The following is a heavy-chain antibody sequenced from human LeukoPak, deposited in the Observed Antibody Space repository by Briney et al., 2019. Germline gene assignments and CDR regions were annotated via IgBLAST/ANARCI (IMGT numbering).Heavy chain of an antibody. CDR1: GFTFSCYW. CDR3: ATSRGYCSSISCYGTMRGYYYMDV. V-gene: IGHV3-7*01. CDR2: IKEDGSEK. Sequence: GGSLRLSCAVSGFTFSCYWMSWVRQAPGKGLEWVANIKEDGSEKYYVDSVKGRFTISRDNVKNSLFLQMNSLRVEDTAVYYCATSRGYCSSISCYGTMRGYYYMDVWGKGATVTVSS. J-gene: IGHJ6*03. D-gene: IGHD2-2*01.